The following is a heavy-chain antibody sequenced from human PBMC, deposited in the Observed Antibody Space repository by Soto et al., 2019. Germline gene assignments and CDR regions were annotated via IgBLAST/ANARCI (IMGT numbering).Heavy chain of an antibody. CDR1: GFNFRSYA. CDR3: ARHCRDGPYYFDY. D-gene: IGHD2-15*01. Sequence: SGFNFRSYAMSGVRQGPGRGLEWVSAISGSGGSTYYADSVKGRFTISRDNSKNTLYLQMNSLRAEDTAVYYCARHCRDGPYYFDYWGQGALVTVSS. CDR2: ISGSGGST. J-gene: IGHJ4*02. V-gene: IGHV3-23*01.